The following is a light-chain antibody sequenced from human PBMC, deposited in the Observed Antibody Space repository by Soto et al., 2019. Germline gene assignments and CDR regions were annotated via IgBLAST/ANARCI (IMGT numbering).Light chain of an antibody. CDR2: DAP. V-gene: IGKV1-5*01. J-gene: IGKJ1*01. CDR1: QSITRW. CDR3: QQYHTFWT. Sequence: DIQMTQSPSTLSASVGDRVTIACRASQSITRWLAWYQQKPGTAPKLLIFDAPTLEIGVPSRFSGSGYGTEFTLTISSLQPEDFATYYCQQYHTFWTFGQGTKVDVK.